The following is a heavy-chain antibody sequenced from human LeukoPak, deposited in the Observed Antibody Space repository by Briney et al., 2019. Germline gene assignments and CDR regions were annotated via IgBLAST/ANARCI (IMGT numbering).Heavy chain of an antibody. CDR3: ARAVFDTIFGVVI. CDR2: IKQDGSET. Sequence: GGSLRPSCAASVFTFSNYWMSWVRQAPGKGLEWVANIKQDGSETYYVDSVKGRFTISRDNARNSVYLQMNSLRGEDTAVYYCARAVFDTIFGVVIWGQGTQVTVSS. V-gene: IGHV3-7*01. D-gene: IGHD3-3*01. J-gene: IGHJ4*02. CDR1: VFTFSNYW.